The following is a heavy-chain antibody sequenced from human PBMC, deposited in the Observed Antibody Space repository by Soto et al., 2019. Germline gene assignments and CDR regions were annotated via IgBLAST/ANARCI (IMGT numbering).Heavy chain of an antibody. V-gene: IGHV4-31*03. Sequence: QVQLQESGPGLVKPSQTLSLTCTVSGGSISSGGYYWSWIRQHPGKGLEWIGYIYYSGSTYYNPSLKRRVTISVDTSKNQFSLKLSSVTAADTAVYYCARLNTGGSFYFDYWGQGTLVTVSS. CDR1: GGSISSGGYY. J-gene: IGHJ4*02. CDR3: ARLNTGGSFYFDY. CDR2: IYYSGST. D-gene: IGHD1-26*01.